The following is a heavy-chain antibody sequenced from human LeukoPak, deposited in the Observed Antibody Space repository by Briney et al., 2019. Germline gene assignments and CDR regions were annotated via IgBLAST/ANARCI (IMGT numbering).Heavy chain of an antibody. CDR3: AKDGWGSYNFDY. CDR2: ISGSGGST. V-gene: IGHV3-23*01. CDR1: GFTFSSYA. D-gene: IGHD1-26*01. Sequence: GGSLRLSCPASGFTFSSYAMRWVRQAPGKELEWVSTISGSGGSTYYADSVKGRFTISRDNSKNTLYLQMNSLRAEDTAVYYCAKDGWGSYNFDYWGQGTLVTVSS. J-gene: IGHJ4*02.